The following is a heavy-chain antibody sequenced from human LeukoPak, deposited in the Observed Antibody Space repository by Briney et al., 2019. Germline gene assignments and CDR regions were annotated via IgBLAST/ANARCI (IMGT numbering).Heavy chain of an antibody. CDR2: IYYSGST. J-gene: IGHJ6*02. V-gene: IGHV4-39*01. CDR3: ARRPIEGYYDFWSGYGMDV. Sequence: SETLSLTRTVSGGSISSSSYYWGWIRQPPGKGLEWIGSIYYSGSTYYNPSLKSRVTIPVDTSKNQFSLKLSSVTAADTAVYYCARRPIEGYYDFWSGYGMDVWGQGTTVTVSS. CDR1: GGSISSSSYY. D-gene: IGHD3-3*01.